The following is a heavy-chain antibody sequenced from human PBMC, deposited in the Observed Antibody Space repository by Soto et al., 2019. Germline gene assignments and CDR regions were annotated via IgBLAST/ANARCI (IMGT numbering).Heavy chain of an antibody. Sequence: QVQLVESGGGVVQPGRSLRLSCAASGFTFSSYGMHWVRQAPGKGLEWVAVISYDGSNKYYADSVKGRFTISRDNSKNTLYLQMNSLRAEDTAVYYCAKDLRKLWGDFDYWGQGTLVTVSS. D-gene: IGHD3-10*01. V-gene: IGHV3-30*18. CDR2: ISYDGSNK. CDR1: GFTFSSYG. J-gene: IGHJ4*02. CDR3: AKDLRKLWGDFDY.